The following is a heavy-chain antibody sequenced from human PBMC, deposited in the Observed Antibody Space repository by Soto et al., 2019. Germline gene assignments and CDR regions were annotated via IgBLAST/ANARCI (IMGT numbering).Heavy chain of an antibody. CDR1: GFTFSSYS. CDR3: AADEETEAPGAFDI. J-gene: IGHJ3*02. V-gene: IGHV3-21*01. Sequence: GGSLRLSCAASGFTFSSYSMNWVRQAPGKGLEWVSSISSSSSYIYYADSVKGRFTISRDNAKNSLYLQMNSLRAEDTAVYYCAADEETEAPGAFDIWGQGTMVTVSS. CDR2: ISSSSSYI. D-gene: IGHD2-21*02.